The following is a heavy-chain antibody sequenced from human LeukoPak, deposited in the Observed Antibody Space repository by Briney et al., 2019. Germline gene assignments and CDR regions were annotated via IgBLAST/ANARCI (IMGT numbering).Heavy chain of an antibody. CDR1: GDSISNYY. J-gene: IGHJ4*02. Sequence: PSETLSLTCTVSGDSISNYYWSWIRQPPGKGLEWIGYIHYNGITNYNPSLKSRVTMSLDTSKNQVSLKLNSVTAADTAVYYCARHISSGGTYAHFDYWGQGTLVTVSS. V-gene: IGHV4-59*08. CDR3: ARHISSGGTYAHFDY. D-gene: IGHD1-26*01. CDR2: IHYNGIT.